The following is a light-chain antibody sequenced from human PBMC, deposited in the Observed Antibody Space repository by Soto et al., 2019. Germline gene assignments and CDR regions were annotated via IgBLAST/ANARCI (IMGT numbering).Light chain of an antibody. J-gene: IGKJ1*01. V-gene: IGKV3-20*01. CDR1: QSVSGSQ. CDR2: GIS. Sequence: EPVFTQSPGTLSLSPGERATLSCRTSQSVSGSQLAWYQQKPGQAPRLLIYGISKRAAGIPDRFTGSGSGTDFTLTIDGLEPEDFAVYYCQQYTQSLWTFGQGTKVDIK. CDR3: QQYTQSLWT.